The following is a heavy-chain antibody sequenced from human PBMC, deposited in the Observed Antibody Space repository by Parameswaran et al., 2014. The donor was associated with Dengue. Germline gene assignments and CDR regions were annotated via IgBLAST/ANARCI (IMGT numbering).Heavy chain of an antibody. D-gene: IGHD5-18*01. V-gene: IGHV4-59*13. CDR3: AREDTLYGMDV. CDR2: IYYSGST. Sequence: PGKGLEWIGYIYYSGSTNYNPSLKSRVTISVDTSKNQFSLKLSSVTAADTAVYYCAREDTLYGMDVWGQGTTGHRLL. J-gene: IGHJ6*02.